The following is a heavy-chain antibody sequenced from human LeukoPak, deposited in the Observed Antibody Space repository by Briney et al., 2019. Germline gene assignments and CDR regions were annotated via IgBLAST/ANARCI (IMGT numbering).Heavy chain of an antibody. CDR2: IKTDGSST. J-gene: IGHJ4*02. V-gene: IGHV3-74*01. D-gene: IGHD3-16*01. CDR1: GFNFSTYR. Sequence: PGGSLRLSCTASGFNFSTYRMHWVRQVPGKGLVWVSRIKTDGSSTSYADSVKGRFTISRDSAKNKLYLQMNSLRAEDTAVYYCATVSVGVRFDYWGQGALVAVSS. CDR3: ATVSVGVRFDY.